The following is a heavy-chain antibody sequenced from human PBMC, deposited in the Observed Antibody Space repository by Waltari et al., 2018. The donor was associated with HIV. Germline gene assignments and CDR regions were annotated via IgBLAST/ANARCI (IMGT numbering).Heavy chain of an antibody. V-gene: IGHV1-2*02. J-gene: IGHJ3*01. CDR2: IDPNTGDT. CDR1: GFSLTGYY. CDR3: ARQMTFYDAFDV. Sequence: QVQMVQSGAEVKKPGASVKVSCKTSGFSLTGYYIHWVRQAPGQGLEWMGWIDPNTGDTNYGLQFEGRVTMTRDTSMRTAYKELRTLRSDDTALYYCARQMTFYDAFDVWGQGTVVTVSS.